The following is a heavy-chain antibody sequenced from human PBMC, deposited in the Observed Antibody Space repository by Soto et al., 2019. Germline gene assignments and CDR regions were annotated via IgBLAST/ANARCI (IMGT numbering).Heavy chain of an antibody. J-gene: IGHJ4*02. CDR3: ARAHCGGDCYSGVDY. Sequence: QVQLVQSGAEVKKPGASVKVSCKASGYTFTGYYMHWVRQAPGQGLEWMGWINPNSGGTNYAQKFQAWVTMTRDTSTSTAYMELSRLRSDGTAVYYCARAHCGGDCYSGVDYWGQGTLVTVSS. D-gene: IGHD2-21*02. V-gene: IGHV1-2*04. CDR2: INPNSGGT. CDR1: GYTFTGYY.